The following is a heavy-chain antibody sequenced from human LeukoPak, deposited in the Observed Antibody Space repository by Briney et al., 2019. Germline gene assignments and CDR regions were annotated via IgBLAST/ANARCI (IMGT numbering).Heavy chain of an antibody. D-gene: IGHD5-12*01. CDR3: AKGGHDAFDI. CDR1: GFTFDDYA. J-gene: IGHJ3*02. V-gene: IGHV3-9*01. Sequence: GGSLRLFCAASGFTFDDYAMHWVRQAPGKGLEWVSGISWNSGSIGYADSVKGRFTISRDNAKNSLYLQMNSLRAEDTALYYCAKGGHDAFDIWGQGTMVTVSS. CDR2: ISWNSGSI.